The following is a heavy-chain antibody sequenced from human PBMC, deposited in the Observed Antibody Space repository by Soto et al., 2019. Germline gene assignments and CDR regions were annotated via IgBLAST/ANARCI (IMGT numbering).Heavy chain of an antibody. J-gene: IGHJ4*02. V-gene: IGHV3-23*01. Sequence: GGSMRLSCAASGFTFSSYSMSWVRQDPGKGLEWVSAISGSGGSTYYADSVKGRFTISRDNSKNTLYLQMNSLRAEDTAVYYCAKDPGYGDSDFDYWGQGTLVTVSS. CDR1: GFTFSSYS. CDR2: ISGSGGST. CDR3: AKDPGYGDSDFDY. D-gene: IGHD4-17*01.